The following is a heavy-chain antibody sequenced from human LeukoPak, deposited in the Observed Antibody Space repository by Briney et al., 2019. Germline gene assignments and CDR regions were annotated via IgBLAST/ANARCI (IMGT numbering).Heavy chain of an antibody. V-gene: IGHV3-74*01. CDR3: ARDRLMNRFDY. Sequence: GGSLRLSCAASGFTFSSYWMHWVRQAPGKGPVWVSRINSDGSSTSYADSVKGRFTISRDNAKNTLYLQMNSLRAEDTAVYYCARDRLMNRFDYWGQGTLVTVSS. J-gene: IGHJ4*02. D-gene: IGHD5-12*01. CDR1: GFTFSSYW. CDR2: INSDGSST.